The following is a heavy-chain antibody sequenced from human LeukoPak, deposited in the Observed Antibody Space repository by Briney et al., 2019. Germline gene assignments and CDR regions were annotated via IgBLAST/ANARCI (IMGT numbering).Heavy chain of an antibody. CDR3: ARDRGGSSWDDAFDI. CDR2: INSDGSST. J-gene: IGHJ3*02. Sequence: PGGSLRLSCAASGFTFSSYWMHWVRQAPGKELVWVSRINSDGSSTSYADSVKGRFTISRDNAKNTLYLQMNSLRAEDTAVYYCARDRGGSSWDDAFDIWGQGTMVTVSS. D-gene: IGHD6-13*01. CDR1: GFTFSSYW. V-gene: IGHV3-74*01.